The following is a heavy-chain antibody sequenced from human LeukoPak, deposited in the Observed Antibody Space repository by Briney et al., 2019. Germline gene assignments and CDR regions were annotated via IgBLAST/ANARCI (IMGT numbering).Heavy chain of an antibody. V-gene: IGHV3-48*03. CDR1: GFTFSSYE. Sequence: GGSLRLSCAASGFTFSSYEMNWVRQAPGKGLEWVSYISSSGSTIYYADSVKGRFTISRDNAKNSLYLQMNSLRAEDTAVYYCARDWSPSGFKWLVPYYYYMDVWGKGTTVTVSS. CDR3: ARDWSPSGFKWLVPYYYYMDV. J-gene: IGHJ6*03. D-gene: IGHD6-19*01. CDR2: ISSSGSTI.